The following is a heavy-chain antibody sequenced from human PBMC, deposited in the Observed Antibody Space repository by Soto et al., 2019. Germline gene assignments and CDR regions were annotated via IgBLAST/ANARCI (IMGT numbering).Heavy chain of an antibody. V-gene: IGHV1-69*13. CDR1: GGTFSSYA. CDR3: ASFDCSSTSCSLGSLDH. D-gene: IGHD2-2*01. CDR2: IIPIFGIA. J-gene: IGHJ4*02. Sequence: SVKVSCKASGGTFSSYAISWVRQAPGQGLEWMGGIIPIFGIANYAQKFQGRVTITADESTSTAYMELSSLRSEDTAVYYCASFDCSSTSCSLGSLDHWGQGTLVTVS.